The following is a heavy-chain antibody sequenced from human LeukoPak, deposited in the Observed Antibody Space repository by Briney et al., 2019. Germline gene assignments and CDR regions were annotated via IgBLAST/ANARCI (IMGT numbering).Heavy chain of an antibody. V-gene: IGHV3-7*01. CDR1: GFIFSSQW. J-gene: IGHJ6*03. D-gene: IGHD4-11*01. CDR2: IKKDGSEK. Sequence: GGSLKLSCAASGFIFSSQWMGWVRQAPGKGLEWVANIKKDGSEKDYADSVKGRFTISRDNAKNSLYLQMNSLRAEDTAVYYCAKDATAVIGTVYMDVWGKGTTVTISS. CDR3: AKDATAVIGTVYMDV.